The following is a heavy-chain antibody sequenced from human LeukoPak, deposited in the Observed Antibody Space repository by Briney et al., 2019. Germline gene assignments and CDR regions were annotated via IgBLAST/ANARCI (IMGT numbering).Heavy chain of an antibody. V-gene: IGHV4-59*08. CDR3: ARQGYYDKNWFDP. Sequence: SETLSLTCTVSGGSISNYYWSWIRQPPGKGLEWIGYIYYSGSTNYNPSLKSRVTISVDTSKNQFSLKLSSVTAADTAVYYCARQGYYDKNWFDPWGQGTLVTVSS. J-gene: IGHJ5*02. CDR2: IYYSGST. CDR1: GGSISNYY. D-gene: IGHD3-22*01.